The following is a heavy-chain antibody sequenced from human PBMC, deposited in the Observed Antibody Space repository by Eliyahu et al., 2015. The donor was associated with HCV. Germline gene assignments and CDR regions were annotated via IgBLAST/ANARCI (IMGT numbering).Heavy chain of an antibody. CDR3: ARGIGSYATFDY. CDR2: IKGDGSVK. D-gene: IGHD1-26*01. V-gene: IGHV3-7*04. CDR1: GFTLXXYW. J-gene: IGHJ4*02. Sequence: EVQFVXSGGGLAQPGGSLRLSCAXSGFTLXXYWMXWVRXTPGEGXGWVANIKGDGSVKHYVDSVKGRFTISRDNAKNSLDLQMNSLRAEDTAIYYCARGIGSYATFDYWGQGTLVTVSS.